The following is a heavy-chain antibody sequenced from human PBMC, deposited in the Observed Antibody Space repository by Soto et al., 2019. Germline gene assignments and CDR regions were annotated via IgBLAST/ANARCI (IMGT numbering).Heavy chain of an antibody. D-gene: IGHD2-15*01. Sequence: GGSLRLSCAASGFTFSSYSMNWVRQAPGKGLEWVSYISSSSSTIYYADSVKGRFTISRDNAKNSLYLQMNSLRAEDTAVYYCARGKAVAATVCAFDFWGQGTMVTVSS. V-gene: IGHV3-48*01. CDR1: GFTFSSYS. CDR2: ISSSSSTI. J-gene: IGHJ3*01. CDR3: ARGKAVAATVCAFDF.